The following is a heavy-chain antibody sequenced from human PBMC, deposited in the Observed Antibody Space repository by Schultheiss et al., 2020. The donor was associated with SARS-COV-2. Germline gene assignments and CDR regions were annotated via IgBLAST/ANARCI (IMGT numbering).Heavy chain of an antibody. V-gene: IGHV4-34*01. Sequence: SETLSLTCAVYGGSFSGYYWSWIRQPPGKGLEWIGEIHHSGSTNYNPSLKSRVTISVDTSKNQFSLKLSSVTAADTAVYYCARGDFGDFEYWGQGTLVTVSS. CDR2: IHHSGST. CDR1: GGSFSGYY. CDR3: ARGDFGDFEY. J-gene: IGHJ4*02. D-gene: IGHD3-10*01.